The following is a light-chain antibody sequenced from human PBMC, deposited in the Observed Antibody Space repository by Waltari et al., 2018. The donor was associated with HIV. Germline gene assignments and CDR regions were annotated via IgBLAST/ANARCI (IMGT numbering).Light chain of an antibody. V-gene: IGKV3-20*01. Sequence: EIVLTQSPGTLSLSPGERATLSCRASQSVSSSYLAWYQQNPGQAPRLLIYGASSRATGIPDRFSGSVSGTDCTLTISRLEPEDFAVYYCQQYGSSPFTFGPGTKVDIK. CDR3: QQYGSSPFT. J-gene: IGKJ3*01. CDR1: QSVSSSY. CDR2: GAS.